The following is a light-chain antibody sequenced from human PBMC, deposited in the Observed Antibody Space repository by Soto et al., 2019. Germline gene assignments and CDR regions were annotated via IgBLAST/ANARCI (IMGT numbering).Light chain of an antibody. CDR2: KAS. CDR1: QTISSW. J-gene: IGKJ5*01. CDR3: QHYNSYPIT. V-gene: IGKV1-5*03. Sequence: IRLTHSPSSLSASRGDRGTITCRASQTISSWLAWYQQKPGKAPKLLIYKASTLKSGVPSRFSGSGSGTEFTLTIGSLQPDDFATYYCQHYNSYPITFGQGTRLEI.